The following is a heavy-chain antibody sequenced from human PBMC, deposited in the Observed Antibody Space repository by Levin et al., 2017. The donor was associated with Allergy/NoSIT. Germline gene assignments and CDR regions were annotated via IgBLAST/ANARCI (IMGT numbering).Heavy chain of an antibody. J-gene: IGHJ5*02. D-gene: IGHD6-19*01. CDR2: MNPNSGNT. CDR3: ARGPKRMVAGSNWFDP. CDR1: GYTFTSYD. Sequence: ASVKVSCKASGYTFTSYDINWVRQATGQGLEWMGWMNPNSGNTGYAQKFQGRVTMTRNTSISTAYMELSSLRSEDTAVYYCARGPKRMVAGSNWFDPWGQGTLVTVSS. V-gene: IGHV1-8*01.